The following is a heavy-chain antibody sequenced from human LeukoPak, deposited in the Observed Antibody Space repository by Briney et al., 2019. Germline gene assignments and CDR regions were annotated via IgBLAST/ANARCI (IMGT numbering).Heavy chain of an antibody. CDR1: GGTFSSYA. V-gene: IGHV1-69*13. Sequence: SVKVSCKASGGTFSSYAISWVRQAPGQGLEWMGGIIPIFGTANYAQKFQGRVTITADESTSTAYMELSSLRSEDTAVHYCAREAAGEYYFDYWGQGTLVTVSS. J-gene: IGHJ4*02. CDR3: AREAAGEYYFDY. CDR2: IIPIFGTA. D-gene: IGHD6-25*01.